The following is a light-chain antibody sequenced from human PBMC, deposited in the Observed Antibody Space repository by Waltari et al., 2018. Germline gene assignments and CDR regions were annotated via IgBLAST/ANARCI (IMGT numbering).Light chain of an antibody. CDR2: DVS. J-gene: IGLJ3*02. CDR1: SRDVGGYNY. V-gene: IGLV2-14*01. CDR3: SSYTSRSKV. Sequence: QSALTQPASVSGSPGQSITISCTGTSRDVGGYNYVSWYQQHPGKAPKLMIYDVSKRPSGVSNRFSGSKSGNTASLTISGLQAEDEADYYCSSYTSRSKVFGGGTKLTVL.